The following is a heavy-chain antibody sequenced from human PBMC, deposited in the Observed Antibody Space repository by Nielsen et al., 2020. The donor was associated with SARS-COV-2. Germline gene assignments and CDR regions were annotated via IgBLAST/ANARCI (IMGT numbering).Heavy chain of an antibody. Sequence: TFGDYAITWVRQHPGKGLEWIGYIYYSGSTYYNPSLKSRVTISVDTSKNQFSLKLSSVTAADTAVYYCARLPRDTIFGVVKYGMDVWGQGTTVTVSS. J-gene: IGHJ6*02. D-gene: IGHD3-3*01. CDR1: TFGDYA. V-gene: IGHV4-31*02. CDR3: ARLPRDTIFGVVKYGMDV. CDR2: IYYSGST.